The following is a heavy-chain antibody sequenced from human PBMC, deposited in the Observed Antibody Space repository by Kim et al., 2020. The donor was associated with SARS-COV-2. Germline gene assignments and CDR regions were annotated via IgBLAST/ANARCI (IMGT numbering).Heavy chain of an antibody. CDR1: GGSISSSSYY. V-gene: IGHV4-39*07. D-gene: IGHD6-19*01. CDR3: ARVDSSSGWYLRYFQH. J-gene: IGHJ1*01. Sequence: SETLSLTCTVSGGSISSSSYYWGWIRQPPGKGLEWIGSIYYSGSTYYNPSLKSRVTISVDTSKNQFSLKLSSVTAADTAVYYCARVDSSSGWYLRYFQHWGQGTLVTVSS. CDR2: IYYSGST.